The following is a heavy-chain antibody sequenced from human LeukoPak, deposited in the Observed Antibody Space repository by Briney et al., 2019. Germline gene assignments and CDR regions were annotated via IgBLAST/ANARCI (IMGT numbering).Heavy chain of an antibody. V-gene: IGHV4-34*01. Sequence: SETLSLTCAVYGGSFSGYYWSWIRQPPGKGLEWIGEIINSGSTNYNPSLKSRVTISVDTSKNQFSLKLSSVTAADTAVYYCARGQVGRAGTFRIWAYFDHWGQGTLVISSS. J-gene: IGHJ4*02. CDR3: ARGQVGRAGTFRIWAYFDH. CDR1: GGSFSGYY. CDR2: IINSGST. D-gene: IGHD6-19*01.